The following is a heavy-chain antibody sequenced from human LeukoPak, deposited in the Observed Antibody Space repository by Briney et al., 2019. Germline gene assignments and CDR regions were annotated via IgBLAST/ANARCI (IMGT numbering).Heavy chain of an antibody. Sequence: PGGSLRLSCVASGFGFSTYWMSWVRQAPGKGLEWVSSISSSSSYIYYADSVKGRFTISRDNAKNSLYLQMNSLRAEDTAVYYCARGDLHYHDSTRRGFDIWGQGTMVTVSS. CDR3: ARGDLHYHDSTRRGFDI. D-gene: IGHD3-10*01. CDR1: GFGFSTYW. CDR2: ISSSSSYI. V-gene: IGHV3-21*01. J-gene: IGHJ3*02.